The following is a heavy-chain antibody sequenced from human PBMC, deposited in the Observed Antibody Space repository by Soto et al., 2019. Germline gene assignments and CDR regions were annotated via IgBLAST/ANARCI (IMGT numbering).Heavy chain of an antibody. J-gene: IGHJ4*02. CDR2: IKQDGSET. CDR1: GFTFTNFR. V-gene: IGHV3-7*01. Sequence: EVHLVESGGGLVRPGESLRLSCAASGFTFTNFRMSWLRQAPGKGLEWVANIKQDGSETRYVDSVKGRFTISRDNAMNSLFLQMNSLRAEDTAIYYCARSYGTGFLSGYWGQGTLVTVST. D-gene: IGHD3-10*01. CDR3: ARSYGTGFLSGY.